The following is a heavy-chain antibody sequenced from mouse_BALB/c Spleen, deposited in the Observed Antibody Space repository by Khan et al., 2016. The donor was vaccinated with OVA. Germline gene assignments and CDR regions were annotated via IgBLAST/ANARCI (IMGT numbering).Heavy chain of an antibody. CDR3: ARIYGGDFDY. CDR1: GYSITSDYA. CDR2: LTYSGNP. Sequence: EVQLQESGPGLVKPSQSLSLTCTVTGYSITSDYAWNWIRKFPGNKLEWMGYLTYSGNPKYNPSLKSRFSIPRNTSNNPFFLQLNSVTTEYTAAYYCARIYGGDFDYWGQGTTLTVSS. D-gene: IGHD1-1*01. J-gene: IGHJ2*01. V-gene: IGHV3-2*02.